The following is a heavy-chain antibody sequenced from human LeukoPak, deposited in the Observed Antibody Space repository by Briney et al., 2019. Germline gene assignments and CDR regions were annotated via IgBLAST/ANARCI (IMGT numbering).Heavy chain of an antibody. CDR3: ARVNYYYDSSGYYLGY. CDR2: IKQDGSEK. CDR1: GFTLSSYW. J-gene: IGHJ4*02. V-gene: IGHV3-7*01. D-gene: IGHD3-22*01. Sequence: GGSLRLSCAASGFTLSSYWMSWVRQAPGKGLEWVANIKQDGSEKYYVDSVKGRFTISRDNAKNSLYLQMNSLRAEDTAVYYCARVNYYYDSSGYYLGYWGQGTLVTVSS.